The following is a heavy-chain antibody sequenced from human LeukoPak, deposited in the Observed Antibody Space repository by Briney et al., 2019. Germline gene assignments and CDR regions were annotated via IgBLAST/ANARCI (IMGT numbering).Heavy chain of an antibody. CDR1: GGTFSSYA. V-gene: IGHV1-69*04. D-gene: IGHD1-20*01. CDR2: IIPIFGIA. Sequence: SVKVSCKASGGTFSSYAISWVRQAPGQGLEWMGRIIPIFGIANYAQKFQGRVTITADKSTSTAYMELSSLRSEDTAVYYCAGDRAITGTTDAFDIWGQGTMVTVSS. J-gene: IGHJ3*02. CDR3: AGDRAITGTTDAFDI.